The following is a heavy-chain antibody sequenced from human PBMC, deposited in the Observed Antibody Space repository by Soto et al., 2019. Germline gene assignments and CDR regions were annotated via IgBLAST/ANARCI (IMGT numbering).Heavy chain of an antibody. D-gene: IGHD3-10*01. CDR3: ARQIVLLWFGESLNAFDI. CDR2: IYYSGST. V-gene: IGHV4-39*01. Sequence: SETLSLTCTVSGGSISSSSYYWGWIRQPPGKGLEWIGSIYYSGSTYYNPSLKSRVTISVDTSKNQFSLKLSSVTAADTAVYYCARQIVLLWFGESLNAFDIWGQGTMVTVSS. J-gene: IGHJ3*02. CDR1: GGSISSSSYY.